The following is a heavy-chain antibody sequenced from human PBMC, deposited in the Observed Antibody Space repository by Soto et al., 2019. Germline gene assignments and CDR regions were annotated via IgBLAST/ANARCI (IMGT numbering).Heavy chain of an antibody. V-gene: IGHV1-2*02. CDR2: INPNSGGT. CDR1: GYTFTDYY. J-gene: IGHJ6*02. D-gene: IGHD1-7*01. CDR3: ARKLELRGSYYYYYDMDV. Sequence: XSVKVSCEASGYTFTDYYMHWVRQAPVQGLEWMGWINPNSGGTNYAQKFQGRVTMTRDTSISTAYMELSRLRSDDTAVYYCARKLELRGSYYYYYDMDVWGQGTTVTVS.